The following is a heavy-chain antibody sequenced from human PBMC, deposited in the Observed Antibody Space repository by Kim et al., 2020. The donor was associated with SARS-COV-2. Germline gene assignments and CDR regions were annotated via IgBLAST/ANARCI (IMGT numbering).Heavy chain of an antibody. CDR2: IYYSGST. CDR3: ARDSGLLWFGELSENAFDI. V-gene: IGHV4-39*07. CDR1: GGSISSSSYY. J-gene: IGHJ3*02. Sequence: SETLSLTCTVSGGSISSSSYYWGWIRQPPGKGLECIGSIYYSGSTYYNPSLKSRVTISVDTSKNQFSLKLSSVTAADTAVYYCARDSGLLWFGELSENAFDIWGQGTMVTVSS. D-gene: IGHD3-10*01.